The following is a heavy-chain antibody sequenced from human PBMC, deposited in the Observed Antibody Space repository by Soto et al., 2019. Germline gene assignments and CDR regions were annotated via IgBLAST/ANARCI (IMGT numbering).Heavy chain of an antibody. J-gene: IGHJ4*02. Sequence: SETLSLTCAVYGGSFSSYYWSWIRQPPGKGLEWIGYIYYSGSTNYNPSLKSRVTISVDTSKNQFSLKLSSVTAADTAVYYCARQMSYCSGGSCYPTYYFDYWGQGTLVTVSS. CDR3: ARQMSYCSGGSCYPTYYFDY. V-gene: IGHV4-59*08. D-gene: IGHD2-15*01. CDR2: IYYSGST. CDR1: GGSFSSYY.